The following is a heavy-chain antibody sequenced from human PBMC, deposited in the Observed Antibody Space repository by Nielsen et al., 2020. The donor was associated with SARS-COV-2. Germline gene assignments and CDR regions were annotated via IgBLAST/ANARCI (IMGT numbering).Heavy chain of an antibody. J-gene: IGHJ4*02. CDR2: ISGSGGST. D-gene: IGHD3-16*02. Sequence: GESLKISCAASGFTFSSYAMSWVRQDPGKGLEWVSAISGSGGSTYYADSVKGRFTISRDNSKNTLYLQMNSLRAEDTAVYYCATEGGTYDYVWGSYRFYWGQGTLVTVSS. CDR3: ATEGGTYDYVWGSYRFY. V-gene: IGHV3-23*01. CDR1: GFTFSSYA.